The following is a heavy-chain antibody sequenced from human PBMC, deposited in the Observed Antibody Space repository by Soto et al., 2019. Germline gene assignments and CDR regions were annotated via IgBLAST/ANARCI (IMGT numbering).Heavy chain of an antibody. V-gene: IGHV4-30-2*01. CDR1: GGSISDSRHT. Sequence: QLQLQESASGLVKPSQTLALTCAVSGGSISDSRHTWSCIRQPPGKALEWIGYIDHRGNTYYLPSLRRRASLSEDTSKVQFALDLTSVSAADTAFYFCARGRGGYYLVNWGQGTLVTVSS. CDR3: ARGRGGYYLVN. CDR2: IDHRGNT. J-gene: IGHJ4*02. D-gene: IGHD2-8*02.